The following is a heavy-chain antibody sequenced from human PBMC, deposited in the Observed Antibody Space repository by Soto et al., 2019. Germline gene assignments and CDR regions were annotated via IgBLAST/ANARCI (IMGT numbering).Heavy chain of an antibody. CDR3: ARARRDIVVVVAEPPSYYYMDV. CDR2: INHSGST. J-gene: IGHJ6*03. V-gene: IGHV4-34*01. Sequence: SETLSLTCAVYGGSFSGYYWSWIRQPPGKGLEWIGEINHSGSTNYNPSLKSRVTISVETSKNQFSLKLSSVTAADTAVYYCARARRDIVVVVAEPPSYYYMDVWGKGTTVTVSS. CDR1: GGSFSGYY. D-gene: IGHD2-15*01.